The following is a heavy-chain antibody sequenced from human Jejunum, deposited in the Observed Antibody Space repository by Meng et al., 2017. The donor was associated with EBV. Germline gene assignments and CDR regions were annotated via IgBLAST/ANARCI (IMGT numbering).Heavy chain of an antibody. CDR3: ARTARTPDS. V-gene: IGHV3-11*01. CDR2: ISGSGSDI. D-gene: IGHD6-6*01. J-gene: IGHJ4*02. CDR1: GFSLSDFY. Sequence: QVQLVESVGGLVRPGGSXRLSCAASGFSLSDFYMTWIRQAPGKGLEWVSYISGSGSDISYRDSVKGRFTVSRDNAKNSLYLQMSSLRAEDTAVYYCARTARTPDSWGQGTLVTVSS.